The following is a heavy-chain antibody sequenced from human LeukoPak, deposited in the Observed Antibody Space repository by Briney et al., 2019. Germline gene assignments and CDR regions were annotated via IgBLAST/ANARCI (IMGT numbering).Heavy chain of an antibody. V-gene: IGHV4-34*01. CDR3: ARHGLHYDIFDP. D-gene: IGHD3-9*01. Sequence: PSETLSLTRAVYGGSFSGYYWSWIRQPPGKGLEWIGEINHSGSTNYNPSFKSRVTISVDTSKNQFSLKLSSVTAADTAVYYCARHGLHYDIFDPWGQGTLVTVSS. CDR2: INHSGST. CDR1: GGSFSGYY. J-gene: IGHJ5*02.